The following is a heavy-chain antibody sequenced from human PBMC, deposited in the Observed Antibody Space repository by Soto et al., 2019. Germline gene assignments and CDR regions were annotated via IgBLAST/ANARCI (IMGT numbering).Heavy chain of an antibody. J-gene: IGHJ3*02. CDR3: ARLSGTWRAFDI. CDR2: IYTDGSST. D-gene: IGHD1-7*01. CDR1: GFTFSSYW. Sequence: EVQLVESGGGLVQPGGSLRLSCAASGFTFSSYWMHWVRQAPGKGLVWVSRIYTDGSSTNYADSMQGRFTISRDNAKNTLYLQMNSLRAEDTAVYYCARLSGTWRAFDIWGQGTMVTVSS. V-gene: IGHV3-74*01.